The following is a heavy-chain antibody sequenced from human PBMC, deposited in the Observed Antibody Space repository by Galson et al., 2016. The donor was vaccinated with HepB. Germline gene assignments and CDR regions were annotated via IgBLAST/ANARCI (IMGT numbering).Heavy chain of an antibody. CDR3: AREALIAVTLLDV. CDR1: GFTFGDYW. CDR2: IRRDGSQI. J-gene: IGHJ6*02. D-gene: IGHD6-19*01. Sequence: SLRLSCAASGFTFGDYWMTWVRQAPGRGLEWVANIRRDGSQINYLDSVKGRFSISRDNAKNTLYLEMNRLRVEDTAVYYCAREALIAVTLLDVWGQGTTVSVSS. V-gene: IGHV3-7*01.